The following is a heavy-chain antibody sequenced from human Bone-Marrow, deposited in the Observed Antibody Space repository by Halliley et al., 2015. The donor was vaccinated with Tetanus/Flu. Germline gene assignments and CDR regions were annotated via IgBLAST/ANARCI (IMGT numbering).Heavy chain of an antibody. CDR2: ISYSGGT. V-gene: IGHV4-61*03. D-gene: IGHD1-1*01. Sequence: LEWIGSISYSGGTPYRPSLKSRVTISIDLSKNHFSLKLSSVTAADTAMYYCARNIGYNFDLWGQGTLVTASS. J-gene: IGHJ4*02. CDR3: ARNIGYNFDL.